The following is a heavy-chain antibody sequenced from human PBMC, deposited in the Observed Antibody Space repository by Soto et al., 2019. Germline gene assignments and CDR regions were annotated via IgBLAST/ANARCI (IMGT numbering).Heavy chain of an antibody. Sequence: QVHLVQSGAEVKKPGASVKVSCKTSGYTFTNNVIHWVRQAPGQRLEWMGWVNAGNDNTKWSREFQGRLTLTKDTSATTAYMELSSLTSEVTAIYFCAREVPYGYSRFEYWGQGPLVTVSS. CDR1: GYTFTNNV. V-gene: IGHV1-3*01. CDR2: VNAGNDNT. CDR3: AREVPYGYSRFEY. D-gene: IGHD5-18*01. J-gene: IGHJ4*02.